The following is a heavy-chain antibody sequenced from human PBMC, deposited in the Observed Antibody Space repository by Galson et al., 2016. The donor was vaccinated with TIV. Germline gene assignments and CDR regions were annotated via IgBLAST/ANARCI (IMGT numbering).Heavy chain of an antibody. J-gene: IGHJ4*02. CDR1: GGTFGSYA. V-gene: IGHV1-69*06. D-gene: IGHD1-14*01. Sequence: SVKVSCKASGGTFGSYAITWVRQAPGQGPEWMGGIIPIYRTANYAEKFQGRVTVTVDKSTSTAYMELSGLRFDDTAVYYCARGGGITGASTPFDYWGQGTLVTVSS. CDR2: IIPIYRTA. CDR3: ARGGGITGASTPFDY.